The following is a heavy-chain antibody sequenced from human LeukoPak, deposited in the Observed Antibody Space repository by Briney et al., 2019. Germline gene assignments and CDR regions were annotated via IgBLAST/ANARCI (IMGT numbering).Heavy chain of an antibody. V-gene: IGHV4-34*01. CDR2: INHSGST. Sequence: SETLSLTCAVYGGSFSGYCWSWIRQPPGKGLEWIGEINHSGSTNYNPSLKSRVTISVDTSKSQFSLKLSSVTAADTAVYYCARGCSSITIFGVVISPRNCWFDPWGQGTLVTVSS. CDR1: GGSFSGYC. CDR3: ARGCSSITIFGVVISPRNCWFDP. J-gene: IGHJ5*02. D-gene: IGHD3-3*01.